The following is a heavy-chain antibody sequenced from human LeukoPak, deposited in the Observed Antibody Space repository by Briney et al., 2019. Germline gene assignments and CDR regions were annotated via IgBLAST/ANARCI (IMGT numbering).Heavy chain of an antibody. CDR3: DRRSCGVSVGIDY. J-gene: IGHJ4*02. V-gene: IGHV3-21*01. CDR1: GFTFSSDT. Sequence: VGSLRLSCAASGFTFSSDTMNWVRQAPGKGLEWISSISRSIGYIYYAHTVQGRFTISRDNAKSTPYMQMNSLRAEDTAVYYCDRRSCGVSVGIDYWGQGTLVTDS. CDR2: ISRSIGYI. D-gene: IGHD4-23*01.